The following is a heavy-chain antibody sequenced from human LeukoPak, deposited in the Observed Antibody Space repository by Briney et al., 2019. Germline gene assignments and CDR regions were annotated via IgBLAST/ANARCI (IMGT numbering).Heavy chain of an antibody. Sequence: GGSLTLSCAASGFTYSSYDMSWVRQAPGKGLEWLSTISGSGGSTFYTDPVKGRFTISRDNSKNTLHPQMSSLRAEDTAVYYCAPYSSNWYVYFQHWGQGTLGTVSS. CDR3: APYSSNWYVYFQH. D-gene: IGHD6-13*01. CDR1: GFTYSSYD. V-gene: IGHV3-23*01. CDR2: ISGSGGST. J-gene: IGHJ1*01.